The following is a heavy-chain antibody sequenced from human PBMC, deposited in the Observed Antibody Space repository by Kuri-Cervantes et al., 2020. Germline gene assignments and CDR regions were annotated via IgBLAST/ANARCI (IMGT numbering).Heavy chain of an antibody. CDR3: TAEEVFYFDL. V-gene: IGHV3-15*01. CDR2: IKSKTDGGTT. CDR1: GFTFSNAW. J-gene: IGHJ4*02. Sequence: GESLKISCAASGFTFSNAWMSWVRQAPGKGLEWVGRIKSKTDGGTTDYAAPVKGRFTISRDDSKNTLYLQMNSLKTEDTAVYCCTAEEVFYFDLWGQGTLVTVSS.